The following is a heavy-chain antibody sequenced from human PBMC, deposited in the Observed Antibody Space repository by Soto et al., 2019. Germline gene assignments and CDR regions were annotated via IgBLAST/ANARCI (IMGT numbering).Heavy chain of an antibody. J-gene: IGHJ5*02. D-gene: IGHD6-13*01. Sequence: SETLSLTCTVSGGSISSSSYYWGWIRQPPGKGLEWIGSIYYSGSTYYNPSLKSRVTISVDTSENQFSLKLSSVTAADTAVYYCARQKAGVNWFDPWGQGTLVTVSS. CDR2: IYYSGST. CDR3: ARQKAGVNWFDP. CDR1: GGSISSSSYY. V-gene: IGHV4-39*01.